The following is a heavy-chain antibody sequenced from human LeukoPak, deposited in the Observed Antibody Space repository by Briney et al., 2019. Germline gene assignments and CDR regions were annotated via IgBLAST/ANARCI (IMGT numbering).Heavy chain of an antibody. V-gene: IGHV4-4*02. D-gene: IGHD3-9*01. CDR1: GGSISSSNW. CDR2: IYHSGST. J-gene: IGHJ6*02. Sequence: SETLSLTCTVSGGSISSSNWWSWVRQPPGKGLEWIGEIYHSGSTNYNPSLKSRVTISVDKSKNQFSLKLSSVTAADTAVYYCARGLRYDILTGYHYGMDVWGQGTTVTVSS. CDR3: ARGLRYDILTGYHYGMDV.